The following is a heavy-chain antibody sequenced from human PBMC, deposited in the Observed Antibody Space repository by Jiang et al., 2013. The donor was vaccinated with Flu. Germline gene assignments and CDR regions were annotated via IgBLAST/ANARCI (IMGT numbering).Heavy chain of an antibody. Sequence: PGLVKPSETLSLTCTVSGGSISSTNYYWGWIRQPPGKGLEWIGSILYRGSTYYNPSLKSRVTMFVDTSKNQFSLRLSSVTAADTAVYYCAGRGEDCSGGTCYSEDPFHIWGQGIMVTVSS. CDR3: AGRGEDCSGGTCYSEDPFHI. J-gene: IGHJ3*02. CDR2: ILYRGST. V-gene: IGHV4-39*01. CDR1: GGSISSTNYY. D-gene: IGHD2-15*01.